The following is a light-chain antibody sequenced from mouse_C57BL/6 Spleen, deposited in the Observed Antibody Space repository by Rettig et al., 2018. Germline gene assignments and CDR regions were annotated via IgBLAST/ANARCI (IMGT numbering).Light chain of an antibody. CDR2: WAS. CDR3: QNDYSYPLT. Sequence: DIVMTQSPSSLTVTAGEKVTMSCKSSQSLLNSGNQKNYLTWYQQKPGQPPKLLIYWASTRESGVPDRFTGSGSGTDFTLTISSVQAEDLAVYYCQNDYSYPLTFGAGTKLEL. CDR1: QSLLNSGNQKNY. V-gene: IGKV8-19*01. J-gene: IGKJ5*01.